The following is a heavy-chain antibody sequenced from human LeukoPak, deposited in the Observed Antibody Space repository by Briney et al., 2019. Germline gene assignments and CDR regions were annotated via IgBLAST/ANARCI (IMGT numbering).Heavy chain of an antibody. V-gene: IGHV3-21*01. CDR1: GFNFRAYW. J-gene: IGHJ4*02. CDR3: ARDYIYYYGSGSYYPFDY. D-gene: IGHD3-10*01. Sequence: GGSLRLSCTTSGFNFRAYWMGWVRQAPGKGLEWVSSISSSSSYIYYADSVKGRFTISRDNAKNSLYLQMNSLRAEDTAVYYCARDYIYYYGSGSYYPFDYWGQETLVTVSS. CDR2: ISSSSSYI.